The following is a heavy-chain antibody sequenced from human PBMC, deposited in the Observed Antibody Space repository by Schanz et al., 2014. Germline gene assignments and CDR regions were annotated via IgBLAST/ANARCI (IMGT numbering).Heavy chain of an antibody. D-gene: IGHD3-10*01. V-gene: IGHV3-21*05. CDR1: GFSFDKYG. Sequence: EVQLVESGGGLVRPGDSLRLSCAASGFSFDKYGMHWVRQAPGKGLEWVSYISRSSSTIYYADSVKGRFTISRDNAKGSVYLQMNSLRAEDTAVYYCARGHYGLDVWGPGTSVTVSS. CDR2: ISRSSSTI. CDR3: ARGHYGLDV. J-gene: IGHJ6*02.